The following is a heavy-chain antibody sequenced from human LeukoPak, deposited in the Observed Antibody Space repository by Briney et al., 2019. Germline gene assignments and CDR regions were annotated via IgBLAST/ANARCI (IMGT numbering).Heavy chain of an antibody. CDR1: GYTFTSYG. CDR2: ISAYNGNT. CDR3: ARRGIYSSGWPMRKDY. Sequence: ASVKVSCKASGYTFTSYGISWVRQARGQGLEWMGWISAYNGNTNYAQKLQGRVTMTTDTSTSTAYMELRSLRSDDTAVYYCARRGIYSSGWPMRKDYWGQGTLVTVSS. J-gene: IGHJ4*02. V-gene: IGHV1-18*01. D-gene: IGHD6-19*01.